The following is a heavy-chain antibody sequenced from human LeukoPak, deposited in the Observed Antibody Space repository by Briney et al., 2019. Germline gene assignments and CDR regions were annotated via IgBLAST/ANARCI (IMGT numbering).Heavy chain of an antibody. CDR3: ARVPTPYDTTGLLDP. V-gene: IGHV4-31*03. J-gene: IGHJ5*02. D-gene: IGHD1-1*01. Sequence: SQTLSLTCTVSGGSMERGDYYWSWVRQSPGKGLEWIGYIYYTGTTNYNPSLKSRVTMSVDTSKNQFSLNLSSVTAADTAVYYCARVPTPYDTTGLLDPWGQGALVTVSS. CDR2: IYYTGTT. CDR1: GGSMERGDYY.